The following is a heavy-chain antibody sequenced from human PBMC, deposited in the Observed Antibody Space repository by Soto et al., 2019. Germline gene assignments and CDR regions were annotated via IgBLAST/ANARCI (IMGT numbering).Heavy chain of an antibody. J-gene: IGHJ6*02. Sequence: GASVKVSCKASGGTFSSYAISWVRQAPGQGLEWMGGIIPIFGTANYAQKFQGRVTITADKSTSTAYMELSSLRSEDTAVYYCARYATRSFYYYYYGMDVWGQGTTVTVSS. CDR1: GGTFSSYA. CDR2: IIPIFGTA. CDR3: ARYATRSFYYYYYGMDV. V-gene: IGHV1-69*06. D-gene: IGHD2-8*01.